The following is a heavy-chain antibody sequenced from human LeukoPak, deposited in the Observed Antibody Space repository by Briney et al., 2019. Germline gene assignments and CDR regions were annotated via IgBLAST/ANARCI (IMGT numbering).Heavy chain of an antibody. CDR1: DDSITNNFHF. CDR3: ARHKVAVPQGFDY. Sequence: PSETLSLTCTVSDDSITNNFHFWGWIRQPPGTGLGWIGTIYYSGTAYYNPSLKSRVTISLDTSKNQFSLKLTSVTAADTAVYYCARHKVAVPQGFDYWGQGTLVTASS. CDR2: IYYSGTA. D-gene: IGHD6-19*01. V-gene: IGHV4-39*01. J-gene: IGHJ4*02.